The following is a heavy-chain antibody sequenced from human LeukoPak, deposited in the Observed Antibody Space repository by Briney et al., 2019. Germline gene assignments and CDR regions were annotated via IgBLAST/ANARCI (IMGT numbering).Heavy chain of an antibody. J-gene: IGHJ6*02. CDR1: GYTFTSYD. CDR3: ARGDRITMIVVVESYYYYGMDV. D-gene: IGHD3-22*01. CDR2: MNPNSGNT. Sequence: ASVTVSCKASGYTFTSYDINWVRQATGQGLEWMGWMNPNSGNTGYAQKFQGRVTMTRNTSISTAYMELSSLRSEDTAVYYCARGDRITMIVVVESYYYYGMDVWGQGTTVTVSS. V-gene: IGHV1-8*01.